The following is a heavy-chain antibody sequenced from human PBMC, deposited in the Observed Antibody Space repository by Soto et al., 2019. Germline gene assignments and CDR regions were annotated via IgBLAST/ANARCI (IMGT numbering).Heavy chain of an antibody. Sequence: PGGSLRLSCAASGITVSTTYMTWVRQAPGQGLEWVSLIYTGGDTYYPDSVKDRFTISRDNSKNTVYLQMHSLRAEDTAVYYCARYYDSSGPDLWGRGTRVTVSS. V-gene: IGHV3-66*01. CDR3: ARYYDSSGPDL. CDR2: IYTGGDT. J-gene: IGHJ2*01. D-gene: IGHD3-22*01. CDR1: GITVSTTY.